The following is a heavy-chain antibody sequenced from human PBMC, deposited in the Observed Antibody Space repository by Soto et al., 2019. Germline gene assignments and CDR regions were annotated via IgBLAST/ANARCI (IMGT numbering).Heavy chain of an antibody. J-gene: IGHJ6*02. V-gene: IGHV4-61*01. CDR3: AREGSCDVYHHYYGMEV. Sequence: QVQLQESGPGLVKPSETLSFTCTVSGGSVSSGRYYWSWIRQPPGKGLEWIGYIYYSGSTIHNPSLKSRVTISVDTSMNQFPLKLSSVTAPDTAVYSCAREGSCDVYHHYYGMEVWGPGTTVTVPS. D-gene: IGHD2-15*01. CDR2: IYYSGST. CDR1: GGSVSSGRYY.